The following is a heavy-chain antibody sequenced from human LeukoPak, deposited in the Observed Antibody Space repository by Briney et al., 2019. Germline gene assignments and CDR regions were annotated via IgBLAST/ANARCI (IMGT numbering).Heavy chain of an antibody. CDR1: GGSFSGYY. D-gene: IGHD2-15*01. Sequence: SETLSLTRAVYGGSFSGYYWSWIRQPPGKGLEWIGEINHSGSTNYNPSLKSRVTISVDTSKNQFSLKLSSVTAADTAVYCCASYSGGIQYYFDYWGQGTLVTVSS. CDR2: INHSGST. J-gene: IGHJ4*02. CDR3: ASYSGGIQYYFDY. V-gene: IGHV4-34*01.